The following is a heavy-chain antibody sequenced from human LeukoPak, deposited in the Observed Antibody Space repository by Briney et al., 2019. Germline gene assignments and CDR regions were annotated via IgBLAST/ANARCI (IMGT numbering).Heavy chain of an antibody. D-gene: IGHD4-17*01. CDR2: IYYSGST. Sequence: PSETLSLTCTVSGGSISSSSYYWGWIRQPPGKGLEWIGTIYYSGSTYYNPSLKSRVTIPVDTSKNQFSLKLSSVTAADTAVYYCARNVQGLTVTPDHWGQGTLVTVSS. V-gene: IGHV4-39*01. CDR3: ARNVQGLTVTPDH. CDR1: GGSISSSSYY. J-gene: IGHJ4*02.